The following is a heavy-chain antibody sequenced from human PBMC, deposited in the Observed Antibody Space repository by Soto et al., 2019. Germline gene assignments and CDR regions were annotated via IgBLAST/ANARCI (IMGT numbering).Heavy chain of an antibody. CDR1: GGSISSGGYY. CDR2: IYYSGST. J-gene: IGHJ4*02. Sequence: SETLSLTCTVSGGSISSGGYYWSWIRQHPGKGLEWIGYIYYSGSTYYNPSLKSRVTISVDTSKNQFSLKLSSVTAADTAVYYCARDADYGGNSRVWYFDYWGQGTLVTVSS. CDR3: ARDADYGGNSRVWYFDY. V-gene: IGHV4-31*03. D-gene: IGHD4-17*01.